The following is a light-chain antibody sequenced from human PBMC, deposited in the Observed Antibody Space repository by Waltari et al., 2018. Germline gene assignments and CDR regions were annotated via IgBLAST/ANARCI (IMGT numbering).Light chain of an antibody. CDR3: QQRSNWPRLT. Sequence: EIVLTQSPATLSLSPGERATLSCRASQVVSSYLAWYQQKPGQAPRFLIYDASNRATGIPARLSGSGAGTDFTLTISSLEPEDFAVYYCQQRSNWPRLTFGGGTKVEIK. J-gene: IGKJ4*01. CDR2: DAS. V-gene: IGKV3-11*01. CDR1: QVVSSY.